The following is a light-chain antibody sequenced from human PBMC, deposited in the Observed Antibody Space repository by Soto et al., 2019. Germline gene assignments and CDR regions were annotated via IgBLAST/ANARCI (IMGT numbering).Light chain of an antibody. V-gene: IGKV3-20*01. CDR3: QQYGSSGT. J-gene: IGKJ1*01. CDR2: GVS. Sequence: EIVLTQSPGTLSFTTGERATLSCRASQSISSRYLAWYQQKPGQAPRLLMYGVSSRATGIPDRFSGSGSGTDFTLTISRLEPEDFAVYYCQQYGSSGTFGQGTKV. CDR1: QSISSRY.